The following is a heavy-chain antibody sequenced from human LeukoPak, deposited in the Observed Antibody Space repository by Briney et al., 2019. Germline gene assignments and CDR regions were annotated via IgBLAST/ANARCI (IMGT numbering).Heavy chain of an antibody. CDR2: ISGSGGSI. D-gene: IGHD2-8*02. CDR3: AKDKNTGRSASDS. Sequence: HTGRSLRLSCAASGFTFSSYAMTWVRQAPGMGLEWVSTISGSGGSIYYADSVKGRFTVSRDSSQNRLYLQMNSLRAEDTAVYYCAKDKNTGRSASDSWGQGILVTVSS. J-gene: IGHJ5*01. CDR1: GFTFSSYA. V-gene: IGHV3-23*01.